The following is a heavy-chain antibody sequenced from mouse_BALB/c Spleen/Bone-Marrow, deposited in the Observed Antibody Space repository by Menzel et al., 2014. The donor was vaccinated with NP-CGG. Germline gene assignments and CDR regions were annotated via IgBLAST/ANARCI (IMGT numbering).Heavy chain of an antibody. Sequence: VQLQQSGAELVKPGASVKLSCTASGFNIKDTYMHWVKQRPEQGLEWIGRIDPANGNTKYDPKFQGKATITADTSSNTAYLQLSSLTSEDTAVYYCARNGNYGGWFAYWGQGTLVTVS. CDR1: GFNIKDTY. V-gene: IGHV14-3*02. D-gene: IGHD2-1*01. CDR3: ARNGNYGGWFAY. J-gene: IGHJ3*01. CDR2: IDPANGNT.